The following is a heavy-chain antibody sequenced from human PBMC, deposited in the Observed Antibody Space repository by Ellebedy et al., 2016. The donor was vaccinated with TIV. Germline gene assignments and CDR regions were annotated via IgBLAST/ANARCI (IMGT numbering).Heavy chain of an antibody. J-gene: IGHJ4*02. Sequence: GESLKISXAASGFAFNDYYMSWIRQAPGKGLEWVSYISGRIDYTNYADSVRGRFTIFRDNARNSLYLHMDNLRADDTAVYYCARGPEDINTYFLYYFDYWGQGALVTVSS. CDR1: GFAFNDYY. CDR2: ISGRIDYT. V-gene: IGHV3-11*06. D-gene: IGHD2/OR15-2a*01. CDR3: ARGPEDINTYFLYYFDY.